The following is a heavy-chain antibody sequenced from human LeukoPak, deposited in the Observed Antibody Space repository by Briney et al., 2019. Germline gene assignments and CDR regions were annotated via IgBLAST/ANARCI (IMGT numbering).Heavy chain of an antibody. CDR1: AFSSSNYA. Sequence: GASLSLSCAAPAFSSSNYAMSWARQAPGKGLEWVSALSGSGSSTYYADSVVGRFTISRDNSKNTLYLKMNSLRAEDTAVYSCAKDLSTPCKYYGMDVWGQGTTVTVSS. CDR2: LSGSGSST. V-gene: IGHV3-23*01. J-gene: IGHJ6*02. CDR3: AKDLSTPCKYYGMDV. D-gene: IGHD2-2*01.